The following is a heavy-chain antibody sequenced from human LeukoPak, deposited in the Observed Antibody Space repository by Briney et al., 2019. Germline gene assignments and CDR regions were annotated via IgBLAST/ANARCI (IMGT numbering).Heavy chain of an antibody. V-gene: IGHV1-18*01. D-gene: IGHD6-25*01. CDR2: ISAYNGNT. CDR1: GYTFTSYG. J-gene: IGHJ4*02. CDR3: ARAPRYSSGDY. Sequence: ASVKVSCKASGYTFTSYGISWVRQAPGQGLEWMGWISAYNGNTNYAQKLQGRVTMTTDTSTSTGYMELRSLRSDDTAVYYCARAPRYSSGDYWGQGTLVTVSS.